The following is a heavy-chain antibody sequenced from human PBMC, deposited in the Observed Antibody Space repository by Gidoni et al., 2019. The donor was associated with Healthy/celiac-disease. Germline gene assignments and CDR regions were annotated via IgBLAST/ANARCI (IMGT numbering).Heavy chain of an antibody. CDR2: ISYDGSNK. J-gene: IGHJ4*02. V-gene: IGHV3-30-3*01. CDR3: ARDKYSSSWFDY. D-gene: IGHD6-13*01. Sequence: QLQLVESGGGVVQPGRSLRLSCAASGFTFSSYAMHWVRQAPGKGLEWVAVISYDGSNKYYADSVKGRFTISRDNSKNTLYLQMNSLRAEDTAVYYCARDKYSSSWFDYWGQGTLVTVSS. CDR1: GFTFSSYA.